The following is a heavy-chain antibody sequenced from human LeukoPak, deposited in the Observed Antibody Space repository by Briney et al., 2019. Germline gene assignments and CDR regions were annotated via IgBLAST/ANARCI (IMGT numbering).Heavy chain of an antibody. CDR1: GSSISSGSYY. CDR3: ARGAYYPRYYYYMNV. V-gene: IGHV4-61*02. J-gene: IGHJ6*03. CDR2: IYTSGST. D-gene: IGHD3-10*01. Sequence: SETLSLTCTVSGSSISSGSYYWSWIRQPAGKGLEWIGRIYTSGSTNYNPSLKSRVTISLDSSKNQFSLKLSSVTAADTAVYFCARGAYYPRYYYYMNVWGKGTTVTISS.